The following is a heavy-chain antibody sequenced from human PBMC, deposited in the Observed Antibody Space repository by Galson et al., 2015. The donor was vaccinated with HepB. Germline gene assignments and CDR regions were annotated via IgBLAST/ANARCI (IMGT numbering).Heavy chain of an antibody. J-gene: IGHJ4*02. CDR1: RFTFSSYG. D-gene: IGHD6-19*01. V-gene: IGHV3-33*01. CDR3: AIDVFCSSGWGPLDS. CDR2: IRYDGSNT. Sequence: FLGPSSAASRFTFSSYGMHWVRQAPGKGLEWVALIRYDGSNTYYAESVQGRFTISIDNSKNTRFLQLNSLTAEDTAVYYCAIDVFCSSGWGPLDSWGQGTLVIVSS.